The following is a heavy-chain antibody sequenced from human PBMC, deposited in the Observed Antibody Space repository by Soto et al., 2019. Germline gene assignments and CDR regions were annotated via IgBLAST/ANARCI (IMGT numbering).Heavy chain of an antibody. J-gene: IGHJ4*01. V-gene: IGHV3-30*03. Sequence: GGSLRLSCAASGFTFSSYGMHWVRQAPGKGLEWVAVISYDGSNKYYADSVKGRFTISRDNSKNTLYLQMNSLRAEDTAVYYCATMTTVTEGGQGTLLTVSS. D-gene: IGHD4-4*01. CDR2: ISYDGSNK. CDR1: GFTFSSYG. CDR3: ATMTTVTE.